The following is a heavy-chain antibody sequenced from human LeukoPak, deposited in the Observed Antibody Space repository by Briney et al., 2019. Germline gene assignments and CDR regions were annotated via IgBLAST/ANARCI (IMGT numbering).Heavy chain of an antibody. Sequence: SETLSLTCTVSGGSISSYYWSWIRQLPGKGLEWIGYIYYSGNTNYNPSLKSRLTISVDTSKNQFSLKLSSVTAANTAVYYCARESRRDGYKFDYWGQGTLVTVSS. J-gene: IGHJ4*02. CDR1: GGSISSYY. V-gene: IGHV4-59*01. CDR3: ARESRRDGYKFDY. CDR2: IYYSGNT. D-gene: IGHD5-24*01.